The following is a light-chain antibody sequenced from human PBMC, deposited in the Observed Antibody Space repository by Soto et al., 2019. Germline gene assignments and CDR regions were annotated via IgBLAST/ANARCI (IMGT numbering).Light chain of an antibody. J-gene: IGLJ2*01. Sequence: QSALTQPPSASGSPGQSVTISCTGTSSDVGGYNDVPWYQQLPGKAPKLLIYGVSNRPSGVPDRFSGSKSGNTASLAVTGLQAEDEADYYCRSYAGSNYVGIGGGTKLTVL. V-gene: IGLV2-8*01. CDR2: GVS. CDR3: RSYAGSNYVG. CDR1: SSDVGGYND.